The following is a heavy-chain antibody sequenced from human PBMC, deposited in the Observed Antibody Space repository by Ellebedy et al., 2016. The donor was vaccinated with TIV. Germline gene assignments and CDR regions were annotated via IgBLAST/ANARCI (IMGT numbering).Heavy chain of an antibody. CDR2: ISGSGIST. V-gene: IGHV3-23*01. CDR1: RFIFSDYA. CDR3: ATHYGSP. J-gene: IGHJ5*02. D-gene: IGHD3-10*01. Sequence: GESLKISCAASRFIFSDYAMSWVRQAPGKGLEWVSGISGSGISTYYADSVKGRFTISRDNSKNTLYMQMNSLRVEDTAIYYCATHYGSPWGQGTLVTVSS.